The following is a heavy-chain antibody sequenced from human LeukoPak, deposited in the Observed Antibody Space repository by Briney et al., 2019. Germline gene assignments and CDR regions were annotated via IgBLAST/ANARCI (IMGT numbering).Heavy chain of an antibody. D-gene: IGHD3-3*01. CDR3: ARHGRDDFWSGYYTPGYYYYMDV. Sequence: SETLSLTCSVSGGSISSSSYYWGWIRQPPGKGLEWIGSMYYSGSTYYNPSLKSRVTMSVDTSKKQFSLKLSSVTAADTAVYYCARHGRDDFWSGYYTPGYYYYMDVWGKGTTVTVSS. J-gene: IGHJ6*03. V-gene: IGHV4-39*01. CDR2: MYYSGST. CDR1: GGSISSSSYY.